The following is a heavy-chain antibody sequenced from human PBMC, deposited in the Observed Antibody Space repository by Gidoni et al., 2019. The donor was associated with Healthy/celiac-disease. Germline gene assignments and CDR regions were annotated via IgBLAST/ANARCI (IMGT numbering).Heavy chain of an antibody. CDR3: AGVVVPAAITHYGMDV. CDR1: GGSISSSSSY. Sequence: QLQLQESGPGLVKPSETLSLTCTVSGGSISSSSSYWGWIRQPPGKGLEWIGSIYYSGSTYYNPSLKSRVTISVDTSKNQFSLKLSSVTAADTAVYYCAGVVVPAAITHYGMDVWGQGTTVTVSS. J-gene: IGHJ6*02. D-gene: IGHD2-2*02. CDR2: IYYSGST. V-gene: IGHV4-39*01.